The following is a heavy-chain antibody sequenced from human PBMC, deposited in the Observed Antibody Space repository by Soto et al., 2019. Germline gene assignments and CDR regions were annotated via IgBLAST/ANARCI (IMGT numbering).Heavy chain of an antibody. CDR3: ARPGPTSAYCGGDCYHTLFAWSY. Sequence: PGESLKISCKGSGYSFTSYWIGWVRQMPGKGLEWMGIIYPGDSDTRYSPSFQGQVTISADKSISTAYLQWSSLKASDTAMYYCARPGPTSAYCGGDCYHTLFAWSYWGQGTLVTVSS. CDR2: IYPGDSDT. V-gene: IGHV5-51*01. D-gene: IGHD2-21*02. CDR1: GYSFTSYW. J-gene: IGHJ4*02.